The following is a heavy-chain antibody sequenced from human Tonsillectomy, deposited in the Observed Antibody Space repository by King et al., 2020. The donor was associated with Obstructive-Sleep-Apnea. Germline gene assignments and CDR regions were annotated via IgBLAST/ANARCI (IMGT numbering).Heavy chain of an antibody. CDR3: ARDWIERNIVVVPAAENAFDI. J-gene: IGHJ3*02. V-gene: IGHV6-1*01. CDR1: GDSVSSNSAA. D-gene: IGHD2-2*01. CDR2: TYYRSKWYN. Sequence: QVQLQQSGPGLVKPSQTLSLTCAISGDSVSSNSAAWNWIRQSPSRGLEWLGRTYYRSKWYNDYAVSVKSRITINPDTSKNQFSLQLNSVTPEDTVVYYCARDWIERNIVVVPAAENAFDIWGQGTMVTVSS.